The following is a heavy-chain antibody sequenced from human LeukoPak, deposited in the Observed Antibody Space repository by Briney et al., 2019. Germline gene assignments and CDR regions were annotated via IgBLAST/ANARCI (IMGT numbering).Heavy chain of an antibody. J-gene: IGHJ4*02. Sequence: SEALSLTCPVSGDSISDYYWSWIRQPPGKGLEWIGYISYSGNTNYNPSLKSRVTISFDTSNNQFSLKLTSVTAADSAVYYCAGHILGGNFDSWGQGTLVTVSS. CDR1: GDSISDYY. V-gene: IGHV4-59*08. CDR2: ISYSGNT. D-gene: IGHD4-23*01. CDR3: AGHILGGNFDS.